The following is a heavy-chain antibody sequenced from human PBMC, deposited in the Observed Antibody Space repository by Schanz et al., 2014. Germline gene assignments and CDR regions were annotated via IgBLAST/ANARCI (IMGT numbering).Heavy chain of an antibody. D-gene: IGHD6-19*01. CDR2: IYHSGST. CDR1: GFTFTTHSM. Sequence: VQLLESGGGLVQPGGSLRLSCAASGFTFTTHSMTWVRQAPGKGLEWIGEIYHSGSTNYNPSLKSRVTISVDKPKKQFSLKVTSMTAADTAVYDCARGHHPHGITVAARGFDPWGQGTLVTVSS. V-gene: IGHV4-4*02. J-gene: IGHJ5*02. CDR3: ARGHHPHGITVAARGFDP.